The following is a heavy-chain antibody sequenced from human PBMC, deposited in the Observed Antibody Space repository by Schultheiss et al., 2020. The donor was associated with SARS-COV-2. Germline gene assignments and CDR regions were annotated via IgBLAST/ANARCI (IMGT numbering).Heavy chain of an antibody. CDR2: IKSKTDGGTT. CDR1: GFTFGSYW. D-gene: IGHD2-21*02. CDR3: TTGGDWYLNDY. Sequence: GGSLRLSCVGSGFTFGSYWMSWVRQAPGKGLEWVGRIKSKTDGGTTDYAAPVRGRFTISRDDSKDTLYLQMNSLKTEDTAVYYCTTGGDWYLNDYWGQGTLVTVSS. J-gene: IGHJ4*02. V-gene: IGHV3-15*01.